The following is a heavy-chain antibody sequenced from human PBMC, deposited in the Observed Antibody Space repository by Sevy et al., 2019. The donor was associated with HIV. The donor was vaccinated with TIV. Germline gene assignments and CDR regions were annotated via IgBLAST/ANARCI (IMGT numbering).Heavy chain of an antibody. CDR2: INKDGSQK. V-gene: IGHV3-7*01. D-gene: IGHD6-19*01. Sequence: QLGGPLRLSCTASGFTFSNYWMSWVRRAPGKGLEWVANINKDGSQKYTVDSVEGRFTISRDNVKNSLYLQMNSLTAEDTATYYCARKSSEIYDSGWWGSYDRWGQGSLVTVSS. CDR3: ARKSSEIYDSGWWGSYDR. CDR1: GFTFSNYW. J-gene: IGHJ5*02.